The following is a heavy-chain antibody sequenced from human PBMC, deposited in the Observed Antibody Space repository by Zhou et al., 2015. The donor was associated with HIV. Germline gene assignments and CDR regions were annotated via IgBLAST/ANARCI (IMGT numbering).Heavy chain of an antibody. V-gene: IGHV3-23*04. CDR1: GFNFDDFA. Sequence: DVRLVQSGGGLALPGRSLRLSCQVSGFNFDDFAMSWVRHRPGQGLEWISGISATGHGLFYANSVKGRFTISRDNFGKTLYLQMSSLSVEDTGTYYCARGRNGVTAALDYWGQGTLVTVAS. CDR3: ARGRNGVTAALDY. D-gene: IGHD3-3*01. J-gene: IGHJ4*02. CDR2: ISATGHGL.